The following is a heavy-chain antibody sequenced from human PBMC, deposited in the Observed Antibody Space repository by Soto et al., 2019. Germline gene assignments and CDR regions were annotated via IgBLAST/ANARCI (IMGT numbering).Heavy chain of an antibody. CDR2: MNPNSGNT. J-gene: IGHJ4*02. V-gene: IGHV1-8*01. CDR1: GYTFTSCD. CDR3: AREHSSSWRFDY. D-gene: IGHD6-13*01. Sequence: QVQLVQSGAEVKKPGASVKVSCKASGYTFTSCDINWVRQATGQGLEWMGWMNPNSGNTGYAQKFQGRVTMTRNTSISTAYMELSSLRSEDTAVYCCAREHSSSWRFDYWGQGTLVTVSS.